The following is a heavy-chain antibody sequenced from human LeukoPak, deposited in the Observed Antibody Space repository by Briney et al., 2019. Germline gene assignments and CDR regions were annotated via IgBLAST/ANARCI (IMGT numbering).Heavy chain of an antibody. CDR3: ARALSAAMVHDGSYFDY. V-gene: IGHV6-1*01. J-gene: IGHJ4*02. CDR1: GDSVSSNSAA. Sequence: SQTLSLTCAISGDSVSSNSAAWNWIRQSPSRGLEWLGRTYYRSKWYNDYAVSVKSRITINPDTSKNQFSLQLNSVTPEDTAVYYCARALSAAMVHDGSYFDYWGQGTLVTVSS. D-gene: IGHD5-18*01. CDR2: TYYRSKWYN.